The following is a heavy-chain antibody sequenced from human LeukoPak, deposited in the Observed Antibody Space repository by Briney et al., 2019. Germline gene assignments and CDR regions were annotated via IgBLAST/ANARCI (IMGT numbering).Heavy chain of an antibody. Sequence: ASVKVSCKASGGTFSSYAISWVRQAPGQGLEWMGGIIPIFGTANYAQKFQGRVTITADKSTSTAYMELSRLRSDDTAVYYCTRAFSDGHFDYWGQGALVTVSS. CDR3: TRAFSDGHFDY. V-gene: IGHV1-69*06. CDR1: GGTFSSYA. D-gene: IGHD5-24*01. CDR2: IIPIFGTA. J-gene: IGHJ4*02.